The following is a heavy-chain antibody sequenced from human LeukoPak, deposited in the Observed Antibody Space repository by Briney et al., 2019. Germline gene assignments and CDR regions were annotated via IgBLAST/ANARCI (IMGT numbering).Heavy chain of an antibody. V-gene: IGHV1-46*01. CDR3: ARTNDDWSFDY. J-gene: IGHJ4*02. CDR1: GYTFASYY. CDR2: IIPSGGST. Sequence: ASVKVSCKASGYTFASYYIHWVRQAPGQGLEWMGMIIPSGGSTSNAQKFQGRVAMTRDTSTGTVYLALSSLTSEDTAVYSCARTNDDWSFDYWGQGTLVTVSS. D-gene: IGHD3-9*01.